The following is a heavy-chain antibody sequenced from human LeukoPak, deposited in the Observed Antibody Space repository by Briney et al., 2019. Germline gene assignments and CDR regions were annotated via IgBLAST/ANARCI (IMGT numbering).Heavy chain of an antibody. CDR2: INPNSSGT. Sequence: ASVTVSCKASGYTFTGYYMHWVRQAPGQGLEWMGWINPNSSGTNYAQKFQGRVTMTRDTSISTAYMELSRLRSDDTAVYYCARAGGGDFYCSGGSCYLVYWGQGTLVTVSS. CDR3: ARAGGGDFYCSGGSCYLVY. CDR1: GYTFTGYY. D-gene: IGHD2-15*01. V-gene: IGHV1-2*02. J-gene: IGHJ4*02.